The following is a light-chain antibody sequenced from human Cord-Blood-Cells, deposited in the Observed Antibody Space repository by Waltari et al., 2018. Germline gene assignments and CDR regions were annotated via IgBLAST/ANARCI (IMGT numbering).Light chain of an antibody. Sequence: DLQMTQSPFPLSPSVGDRFTITCRASQSISSGLAWYQQKQGKAPKLLIYKASSLESGVPSRFSGSGSGTEFTLTISSLQPDDFATYYCQQYNSYSRTFGQGTKVEIK. CDR2: KAS. CDR1: QSISSG. J-gene: IGKJ1*01. CDR3: QQYNSYSRT. V-gene: IGKV1-5*03.